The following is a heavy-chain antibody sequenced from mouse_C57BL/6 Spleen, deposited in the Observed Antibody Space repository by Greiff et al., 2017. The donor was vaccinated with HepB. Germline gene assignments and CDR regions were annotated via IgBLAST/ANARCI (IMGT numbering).Heavy chain of an antibody. CDR3: ASPLNWDEASY. J-gene: IGHJ3*01. CDR2: IHPNSGST. CDR1: GYTFTSYW. V-gene: IGHV1-64*01. Sequence: VQLQQSGAELVKPGASVKLSCKASGYTFTSYWMHWVKQRPGQGLEWIGMIHPNSGSTNYNEKFKSKATLTVDKSSSTAYMQLSSLTSEDSAVYYCASPLNWDEASYWGQGTLVTVSA. D-gene: IGHD4-1*01.